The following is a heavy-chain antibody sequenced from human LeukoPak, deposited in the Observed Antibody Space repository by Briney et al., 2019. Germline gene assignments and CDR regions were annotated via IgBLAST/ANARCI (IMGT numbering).Heavy chain of an antibody. CDR2: ISSSGSNI. Sequence: GSLRLSCAASGFTFSSYEMNWVRQAPGKGLEWVSYISSSGSNIKYADSVKGRFTISRGNAKNSVYLQMNSLRAEDTAVYYCARDIKGHYQDAFDIWGQGTMVTVSS. D-gene: IGHD2-2*01. J-gene: IGHJ3*02. CDR3: ARDIKGHYQDAFDI. CDR1: GFTFSSYE. V-gene: IGHV3-48*03.